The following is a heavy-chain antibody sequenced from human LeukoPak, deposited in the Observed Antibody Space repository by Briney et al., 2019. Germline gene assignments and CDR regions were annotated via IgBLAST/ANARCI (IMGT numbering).Heavy chain of an antibody. J-gene: IGHJ6*02. Sequence: EASVKVSCKASGYTFTGYYMHWVRQAPGQGLEWMGWINPNSGGTNHAQKFQGRVTMTRDTSISTAYMELSRLRSDDTAVYYCAREPIAARLRYYYYGMDVWGQGTTVTVSS. CDR3: AREPIAARLRYYYYGMDV. CDR1: GYTFTGYY. CDR2: INPNSGGT. D-gene: IGHD6-6*01. V-gene: IGHV1-2*02.